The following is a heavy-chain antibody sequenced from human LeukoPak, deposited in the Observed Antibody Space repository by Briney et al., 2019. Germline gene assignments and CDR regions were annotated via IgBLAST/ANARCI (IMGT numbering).Heavy chain of an antibody. CDR2: IYYSGST. CDR1: GGSISSSSYY. V-gene: IGHV4-39*01. J-gene: IGHJ3*02. D-gene: IGHD3-22*01. Sequence: SETLSLTCTVSGGSISSSSYYWGWIRQPPGKGLEWIGSIYYSGSTYYNPSLKSRVTISVDTSKNQFSLKLSSVTAADTAVYYCAGLTYYYDSSGPRGAFVIWGQGTMVTVSS. CDR3: AGLTYYYDSSGPRGAFVI.